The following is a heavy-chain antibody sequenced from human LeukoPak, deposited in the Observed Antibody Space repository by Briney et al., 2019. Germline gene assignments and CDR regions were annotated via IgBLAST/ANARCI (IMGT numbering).Heavy chain of an antibody. Sequence: GGSLRLSCAASGFTFSSYAMHWVRQAPGKGLEWVAVISYDGSNKYHADSVKGRFTISRDNSKNTLYLQMNSLRAEDTAVYYCARESEASMDIWGQGTMVTVSS. CDR3: ARESEASMDI. J-gene: IGHJ3*02. CDR1: GFTFSSYA. V-gene: IGHV3-30-3*01. CDR2: ISYDGSNK.